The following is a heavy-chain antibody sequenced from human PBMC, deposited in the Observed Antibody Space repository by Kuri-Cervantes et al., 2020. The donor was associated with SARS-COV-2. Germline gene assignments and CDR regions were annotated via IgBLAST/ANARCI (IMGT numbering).Heavy chain of an antibody. J-gene: IGHJ6*02. CDR1: GFTFSDYY. D-gene: IGHD3-16*02. CDR2: ISSSGSTI. Sequence: GESLKISCAASGFTFSDYYMSWIRQAPGKGLEWVSYISSSGSTIYYADSVKGRFTISRDNAKNSLYLQMNSLRAEDTAVYYCARDLGYGYVWGSYRYRYYYGMDVWGQGTTVTVSS. V-gene: IGHV3-11*04. CDR3: ARDLGYGYVWGSYRYRYYYGMDV.